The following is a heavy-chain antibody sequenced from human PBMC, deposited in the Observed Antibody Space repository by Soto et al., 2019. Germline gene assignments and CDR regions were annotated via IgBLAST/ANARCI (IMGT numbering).Heavy chain of an antibody. D-gene: IGHD1-26*01. CDR1: GYTFTSYY. J-gene: IGHJ3*02. CDR2: INPSGGST. Sequence: QVQLVQSGAEVKKPGASVKVSCKASGYTFTSYYMHWVRQAPGQGLEWMGIINPSGGSTSYAQKFQGRVPMTRDTSTSTVYMELSSLRSEDTAVYYCATGATLHAFDIWGQGTMVTVSS. CDR3: ATGATLHAFDI. V-gene: IGHV1-46*01.